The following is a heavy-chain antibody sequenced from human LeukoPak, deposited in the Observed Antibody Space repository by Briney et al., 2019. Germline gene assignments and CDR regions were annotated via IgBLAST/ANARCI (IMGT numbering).Heavy chain of an antibody. CDR3: ASDAGYGLF. Sequence: AWALRLSCAASGFTISRYWMHWVRHTPGKGLVWFSRINSDGSSSSYADSVKGRFTISRDNAKNTLYLQMNSLRAEDTAVYYCASDAGYGLFWGQGTLVTVSS. V-gene: IGHV3-74*01. J-gene: IGHJ4*02. CDR2: INSDGSSS. D-gene: IGHD2-15*01. CDR1: GFTISRYW.